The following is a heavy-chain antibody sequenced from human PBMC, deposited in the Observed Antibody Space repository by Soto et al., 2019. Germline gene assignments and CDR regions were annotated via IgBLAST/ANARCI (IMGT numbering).Heavy chain of an antibody. CDR2: ISHVGST. J-gene: IGHJ6*02. CDR1: GGSISSNW. CDR3: ARVADGMDV. Sequence: QVQLQESGPGLVKPSGTLSLTCVVSGGSISSNWWSWVRQPPGKGLEWIGEISHVGSTNYNPSLKSRVTISVDKSKNQFSLNLNSMTAADTAVYYCARVADGMDVWGRGTTVTVSS. D-gene: IGHD6-19*01. V-gene: IGHV4-4*02.